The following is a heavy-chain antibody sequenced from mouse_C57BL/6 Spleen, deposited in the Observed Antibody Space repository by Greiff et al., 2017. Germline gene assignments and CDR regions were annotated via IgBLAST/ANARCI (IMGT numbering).Heavy chain of an antibody. Sequence: EVNVVESGGGLVKPGGSLKLSCAASGFTFSDYGMHWVRQAPEKGLEWVAYISSGSSTIYYADTVKGRFTISRDNAKNTLFLQMTSLRSADTAMYYCARSSTVVATGAMDYWGQGTSVTVSS. CDR2: ISSGSSTI. J-gene: IGHJ4*01. CDR1: GFTFSDYG. V-gene: IGHV5-17*01. CDR3: ARSSTVVATGAMDY. D-gene: IGHD1-1*01.